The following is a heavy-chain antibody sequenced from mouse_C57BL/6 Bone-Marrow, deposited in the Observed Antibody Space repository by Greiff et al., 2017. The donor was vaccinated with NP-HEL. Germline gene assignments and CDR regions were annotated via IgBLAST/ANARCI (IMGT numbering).Heavy chain of an antibody. V-gene: IGHV1-81*01. D-gene: IGHD1-1*01. CDR3: ARVIIYFFGSSFDY. J-gene: IGHJ2*01. CDR1: GYTFTSYG. CDR2: IYPRSGNT. Sequence: QVQLQQSGAELARPGASVKLSCKASGYTFTSYGISWVKQRTGQGLEWIGEIYPRSGNTYYNEKFKGKVTLTADKSSSTVYMELRSLTSEDSAVYFCARVIIYFFGSSFDYWGQGTTLSVSS.